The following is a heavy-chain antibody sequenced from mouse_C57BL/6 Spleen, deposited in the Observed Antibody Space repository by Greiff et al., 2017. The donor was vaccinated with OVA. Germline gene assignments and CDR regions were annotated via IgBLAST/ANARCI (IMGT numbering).Heavy chain of an antibody. CDR3: ARGPYYSNQYYFDY. CDR1: GYTFTSYW. Sequence: QVQLKQPGAELVMPGASVKLSCKASGYTFTSYWMHWVKQRPGQGLEWIGEIDPSDSYTNYNQKFKGKSTLTVDKSSSTAYMQLSSLTSEDSAVYYCARGPYYSNQYYFDYWGQGTTLTVSS. J-gene: IGHJ2*01. CDR2: IDPSDSYT. D-gene: IGHD2-5*01. V-gene: IGHV1-69*01.